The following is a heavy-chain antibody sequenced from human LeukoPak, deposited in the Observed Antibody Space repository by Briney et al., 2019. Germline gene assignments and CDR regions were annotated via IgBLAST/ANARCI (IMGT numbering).Heavy chain of an antibody. V-gene: IGHV1-2*04. CDR3: ARGGFTFGGVISGEGLNWFDP. CDR1: GYTFTGYY. CDR2: INPNSGGT. Sequence: ASVTVSRKASGYTFTGYYMHCVRQAPGQGLEWMGWINPNSGGTNYAQKFQGWVTMTRVTSISTAYMELSRLRSDDTAVYYCARGGFTFGGVISGEGLNWFDPWGQGTLVTVSS. D-gene: IGHD3-16*01. J-gene: IGHJ5*02.